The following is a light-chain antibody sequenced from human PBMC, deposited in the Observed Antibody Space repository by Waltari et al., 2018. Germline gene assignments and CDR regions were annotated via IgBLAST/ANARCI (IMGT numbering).Light chain of an antibody. CDR1: TSNIGTNY. Sequence: QSVLTQPPSVSAAPGQKVTISCSGSTSNIGTNYVSWYRQLPGTAPKLLIYDNNKRPSGIPDRFSGSKSGTSATLGITGLQTGDEADYYCGSWDSSLSAHYVFGTGTKVTVL. CDR2: DNN. J-gene: IGLJ1*01. CDR3: GSWDSSLSAHYV. V-gene: IGLV1-51*01.